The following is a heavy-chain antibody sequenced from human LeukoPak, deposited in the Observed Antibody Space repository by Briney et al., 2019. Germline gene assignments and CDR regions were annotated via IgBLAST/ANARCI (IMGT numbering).Heavy chain of an antibody. CDR3: ARDHNYAFDN. CDR1: GFPFIEYS. V-gene: IGHV3-48*04. CDR2: IGISSGNT. Sequence: GGSLRLSCTASGFPFIEYSMNWVRQAPGKGLEWISYIGISSGNTKYADSVKGRFTISADNAKNSLYLQMNSLRVEDTAVYFCARDHNYAFDNWGQGTLVSVSS. J-gene: IGHJ4*02. D-gene: IGHD5-18*01.